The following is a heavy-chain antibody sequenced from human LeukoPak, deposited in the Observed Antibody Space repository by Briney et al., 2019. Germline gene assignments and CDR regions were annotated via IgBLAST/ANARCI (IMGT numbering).Heavy chain of an antibody. J-gene: IGHJ4*02. Sequence: SETLSLTCDVYGVSFSGYYWNWIRQPPGKGLEWIGEINHSGSTNYNPSLKSRVTISIDTSKNQFSLKLSSVTAADTAVYYCARLQYFYASSAYYNDYWGQGTRVTVSS. D-gene: IGHD3-22*01. V-gene: IGHV4-34*01. CDR2: INHSGST. CDR3: ARLQYFYASSAYYNDY. CDR1: GVSFSGYY.